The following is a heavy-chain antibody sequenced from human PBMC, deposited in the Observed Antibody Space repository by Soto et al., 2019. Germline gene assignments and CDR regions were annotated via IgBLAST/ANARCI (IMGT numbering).Heavy chain of an antibody. J-gene: IGHJ4*02. Sequence: ASVKVSCKASGYTFTGYYMHWVRQAPGQGLEWMGWINPNSGGTNYAQKFQGWVTMTRDTSISTAYMELSRLRSDDTAVYYCARVKSLYDGSGYYYTSGDHYFDYWGQGTLVTVSS. CDR1: GYTFTGYY. V-gene: IGHV1-2*04. CDR3: ARVKSLYDGSGYYYTSGDHYFDY. CDR2: INPNSGGT. D-gene: IGHD3-22*01.